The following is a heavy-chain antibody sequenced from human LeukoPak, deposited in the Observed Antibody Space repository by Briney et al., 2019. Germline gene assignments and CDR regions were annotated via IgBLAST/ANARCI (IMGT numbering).Heavy chain of an antibody. J-gene: IGHJ4*02. D-gene: IGHD6-19*01. CDR2: IRYDGNNK. V-gene: IGHV3-30*02. CDR3: TKGGTGWNYFDC. CDR1: GFTFSTYG. Sequence: GGSLRLSCVASGFTFSTYGIHWVRQAPGKGLEWVAFIRYDGNNKYYADSVKGRFTISRDNSKNTLYLQMNSLRAEDTAVYYCTKGGTGWNYFDCWGQGTLVTVSS.